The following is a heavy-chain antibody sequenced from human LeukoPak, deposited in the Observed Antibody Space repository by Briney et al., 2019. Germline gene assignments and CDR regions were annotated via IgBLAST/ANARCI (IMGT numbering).Heavy chain of an antibody. CDR3: ARDLRGSYYVGAFDI. Sequence: GSLRLSCAASGFPFNAYWMTWVRQAPGKGLEWVANIKQDGSEKYYVDSVKGRFTISRDNAKNSLYLQMNSLRAEDTAVYYCARDLRGSYYVGAFDIWGQGTMVTVSS. CDR1: GFPFNAYW. CDR2: IKQDGSEK. J-gene: IGHJ3*02. V-gene: IGHV3-7*01. D-gene: IGHD1-26*01.